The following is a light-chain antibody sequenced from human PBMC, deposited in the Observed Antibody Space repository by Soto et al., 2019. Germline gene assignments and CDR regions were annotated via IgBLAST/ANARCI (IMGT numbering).Light chain of an antibody. CDR3: QQYDGSPPWT. CDR2: EAS. CDR1: QSVSVSY. V-gene: IGKV3-20*01. Sequence: EIVLTQSPGTLSLSPGERATLSCRASQSVSVSYLAWYQQKLGQAPRLLIYEASSRATGIPDRFSGSGSGTDFTLTISRLDPEDFVVYYGQQYDGSPPWTFGQGTKVEIK. J-gene: IGKJ1*01.